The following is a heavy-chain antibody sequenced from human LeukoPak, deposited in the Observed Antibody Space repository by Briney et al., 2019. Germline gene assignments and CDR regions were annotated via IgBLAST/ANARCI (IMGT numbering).Heavy chain of an antibody. Sequence: PSETLSLTCAVYGGSFSGYSWSWIRQPPGKGLEWIGEINHSGSTNYNPSLKSRVTISVDTSKNQFSLKLNSVTAADTAVYYCARSRYSSGWYVYFLHWGQGTLVTVSS. J-gene: IGHJ1*01. V-gene: IGHV4-34*01. CDR2: INHSGST. CDR3: ARSRYSSGWYVYFLH. CDR1: GGSFSGYS. D-gene: IGHD6-19*01.